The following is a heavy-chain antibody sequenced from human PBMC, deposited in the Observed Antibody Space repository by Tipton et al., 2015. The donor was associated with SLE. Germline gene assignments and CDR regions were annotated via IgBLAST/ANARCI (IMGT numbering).Heavy chain of an antibody. CDR1: GGSISESTYS. Sequence: TLSLTCTVSGGSISESTYSWDWIRQAPGKGLEWIGSMYFSGNTYYNPSLKSRVTLSVDTYRNQFSLKLNSVTAADTAVYYCVRLSSSGWRPYNWFDPWGQGTLVTVSS. CDR2: MYFSGNT. J-gene: IGHJ5*02. V-gene: IGHV4-39*07. D-gene: IGHD6-19*01. CDR3: VRLSSSGWRPYNWFDP.